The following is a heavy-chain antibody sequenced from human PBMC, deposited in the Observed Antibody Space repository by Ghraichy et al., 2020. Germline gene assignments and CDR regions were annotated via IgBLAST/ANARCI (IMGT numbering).Heavy chain of an antibody. CDR2: ISPYNGNT. Sequence: ASVKVSCKASGYTFRSYSISWVRQAPGKGLEWMGWISPYNGNTDYAQKFQGRVIMTTDTATTTAYMELRSLRSDDTAVYYCARDKDDILTGYEFDPWGQGTQVTVSS. J-gene: IGHJ5*02. D-gene: IGHD3-9*01. CDR3: ARDKDDILTGYEFDP. CDR1: GYTFRSYS. V-gene: IGHV1-18*04.